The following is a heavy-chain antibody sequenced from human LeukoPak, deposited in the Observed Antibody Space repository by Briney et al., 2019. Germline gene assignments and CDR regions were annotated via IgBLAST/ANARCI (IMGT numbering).Heavy chain of an antibody. D-gene: IGHD4-17*01. CDR2: IYYSGST. J-gene: IGHJ4*02. CDR1: GDSISSNY. CDR3: ARDRGYGDYLNYFDY. V-gene: IGHV4-59*01. Sequence: SETLSLTCTVSGDSISSNYWSWIRQPPGKGLEWIGYIYYSGSTNSNPSLKSRVTISVDTSKNQFSLNLSSVTAADTAVYYCARDRGYGDYLNYFDYWGQGTLVTVSS.